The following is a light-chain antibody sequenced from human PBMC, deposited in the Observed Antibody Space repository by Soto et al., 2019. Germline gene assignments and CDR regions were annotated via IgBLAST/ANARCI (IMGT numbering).Light chain of an antibody. CDR1: QGISNS. CDR2: DVS. J-gene: IGKJ2*01. CDR3: QQYKSYPYT. Sequence: DIQMTQSPSSLSASVGDRVTITCRASQGISNSLAWFQQKPGKAPKSLIYDVSNLQSGVPSKFSGSGSGTDFTLTISSVQPEDLATYYCQQYKSYPYTFGVGTKLEIK. V-gene: IGKV1-16*02.